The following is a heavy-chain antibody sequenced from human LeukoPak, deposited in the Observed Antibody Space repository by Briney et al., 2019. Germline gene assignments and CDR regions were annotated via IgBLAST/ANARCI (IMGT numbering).Heavy chain of an antibody. CDR2: ISSSSSYI. V-gene: IGHV3-21*01. CDR1: GFTFSSYS. CDR3: AREDDSSGYPYDY. J-gene: IGHJ4*02. D-gene: IGHD3-22*01. Sequence: GGSLRLSCAASGFTFSSYSMNWVRQAPGKGLESVSSISSSSSYIYYADSVKGRFTISRDNAKNSLYLQMNSLRAEATAVYYCAREDDSSGYPYDYWGQGTLVTVSS.